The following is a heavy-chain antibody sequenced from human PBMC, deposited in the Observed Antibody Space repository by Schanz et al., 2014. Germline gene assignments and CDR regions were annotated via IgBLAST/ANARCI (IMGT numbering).Heavy chain of an antibody. V-gene: IGHV3-23*01. CDR1: GFSFRKSA. J-gene: IGHJ4*02. Sequence: EVQLLESGGGLVQPGGSLRLSCAASGFSFRKSAMSWVRQAPGKGLEWVSALTGSGTTTYYADSVKGRFTISRDNSKNTLELQMNSVRAEDTARYCCAKDVAAVGGFDYWGQGSLXTVSP. CDR2: LTGSGTTT. D-gene: IGHD6-13*01. CDR3: AKDVAAVGGFDY.